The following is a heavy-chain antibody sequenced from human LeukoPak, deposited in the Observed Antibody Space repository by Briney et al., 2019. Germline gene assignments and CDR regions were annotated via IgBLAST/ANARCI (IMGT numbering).Heavy chain of an antibody. CDR3: AKDLSSAITSAHVLDV. J-gene: IGHJ6*02. CDR2: ITWYRDNI. V-gene: IGHV3-9*01. Sequence: GGSPRLSCTVSGFQFYDYAMHWVRHTPGKGLEWVAGITWYRDNIGYGDAVKGLFTISRDNVKNVLYLQMNSLRPEDTALYYCAKDLSSAITSAHVLDVWGQGTTVIVS. CDR1: GFQFYDYA. D-gene: IGHD3-22*01.